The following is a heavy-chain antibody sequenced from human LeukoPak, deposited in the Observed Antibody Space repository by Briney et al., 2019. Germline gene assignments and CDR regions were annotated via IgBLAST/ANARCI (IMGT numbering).Heavy chain of an antibody. CDR3: ARGLRTEWLSSYYYSYMDV. CDR1: GGSFSGYY. V-gene: IGHV4-34*01. J-gene: IGHJ6*03. CDR2: INHSGST. Sequence: SETLSLTCAVYGGSFSGYYWSWIRQPPGKRLEWIGEINHSGSTNYNPSLKSRVTISLDTSQNQFSLKLSSVTAADTAVYYCARGLRTEWLSSYYYSYMDVWGKGTTVTVSS. D-gene: IGHD3-3*01.